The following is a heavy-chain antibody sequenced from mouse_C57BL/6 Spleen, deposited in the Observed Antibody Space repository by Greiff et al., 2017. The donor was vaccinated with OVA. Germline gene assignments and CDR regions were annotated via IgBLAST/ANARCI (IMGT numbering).Heavy chain of an antibody. D-gene: IGHD1-1*01. J-gene: IGHJ2*01. Sequence: VQLQQSGAELVKPGASVKLSCTASGFNIKDYYMHWVKQRTEQGLELIGRIDPEDGETKYAPKFQGKATITADTSSNTAYLQLSSLTSEDTAVYYCAFYYYGSSHLYYFDYWGQGTTLTVSS. V-gene: IGHV14-2*01. CDR2: IDPEDGET. CDR3: AFYYYGSSHLYYFDY. CDR1: GFNIKDYY.